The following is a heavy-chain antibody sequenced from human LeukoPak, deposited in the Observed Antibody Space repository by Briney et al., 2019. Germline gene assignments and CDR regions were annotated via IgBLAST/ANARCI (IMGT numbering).Heavy chain of an antibody. CDR3: ARAGLLGYYGSGSLDY. CDR1: GFTVSSNY. V-gene: IGHV3-53*01. Sequence: PGGSLRLSCAASGFTVSSNYMSWVRQAPGKGLEWVSVIYSGGSTYYADSVKGRFTISRDNSKNTLYLQMNSLRAEDTAVYYCARAGLLGYYGSGSLDYWGQGTLVTVSS. J-gene: IGHJ4*02. D-gene: IGHD3-10*01. CDR2: IYSGGST.